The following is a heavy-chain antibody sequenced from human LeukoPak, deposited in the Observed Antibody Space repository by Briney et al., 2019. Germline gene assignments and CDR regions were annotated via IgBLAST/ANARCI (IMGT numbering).Heavy chain of an antibody. CDR3: ARVSVYYDSSGYYDYYYMDV. Sequence: ASVKVSCKASGYTFTSYGISWVRQAPGQGLEWMGWISAYNGNTNYAQKLQGRVTMTTDTSTSTAYMELRSLRSEDTAVYYCARVSVYYDSSGYYDYYYMDVWGKGTTVTVSS. CDR1: GYTFTSYG. V-gene: IGHV1-18*01. CDR2: ISAYNGNT. J-gene: IGHJ6*03. D-gene: IGHD3-22*01.